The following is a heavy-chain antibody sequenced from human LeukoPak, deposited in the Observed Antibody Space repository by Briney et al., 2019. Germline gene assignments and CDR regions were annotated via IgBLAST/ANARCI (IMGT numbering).Heavy chain of an antibody. Sequence: GGSLRLSCAASGFIFSTYWMHWVRQAPGKGLVWVSRIYNDGSSTTYADSVKGRFTISRDNSKNTLYLQMNSLRAEDTAVYYCASNLFHPRRGYYFDYWGQGTLVTVSS. CDR3: ASNLFHPRRGYYFDY. V-gene: IGHV3-74*01. J-gene: IGHJ4*02. CDR1: GFIFSTYW. CDR2: IYNDGSST. D-gene: IGHD3-10*01.